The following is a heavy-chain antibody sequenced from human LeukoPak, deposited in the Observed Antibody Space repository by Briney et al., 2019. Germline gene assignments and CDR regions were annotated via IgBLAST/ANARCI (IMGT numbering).Heavy chain of an antibody. D-gene: IGHD3-3*01. V-gene: IGHV4-34*01. J-gene: IGHJ6*02. CDR3: ASSPIRFLEWLYGYYYYGMDV. Sequence: GSLRLSCAASGFTFSSYAMSWIRQPPGKGLEWIGEINHSGSTNYNPSLKSRVTISVDTSKNQFSLRLSSVTAADTAVYYCASSPIRFLEWLYGYYYYGMDVWGQGTTVTVSS. CDR1: GFTFSSYA. CDR2: INHSGST.